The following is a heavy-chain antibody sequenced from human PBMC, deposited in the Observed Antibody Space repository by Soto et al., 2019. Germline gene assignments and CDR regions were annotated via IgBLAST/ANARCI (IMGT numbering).Heavy chain of an antibody. CDR3: ARGSSSGGMDV. D-gene: IGHD6-19*01. J-gene: IGHJ6*02. V-gene: IGHV3-21*01. Sequence: EVQLVESGGGLVQPGRSLRLSCAASGFTFSSYSMNWVRQAPGKGLEWVSSISSSSSYIYYADSVKGRFTISRDNAKNSLYLQMNSLRAEDTAVYYCARGSSSGGMDVWGQGTTVTVSS. CDR1: GFTFSSYS. CDR2: ISSSSSYI.